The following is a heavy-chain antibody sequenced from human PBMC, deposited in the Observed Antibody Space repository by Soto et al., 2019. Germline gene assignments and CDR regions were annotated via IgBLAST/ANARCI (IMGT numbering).Heavy chain of an antibody. CDR2: IHSGGST. V-gene: IGHV3-66*01. Sequence: EVQLVESGGGLVQPGGSLRLSCAASGFTVSSNYMIWVRQAPGKGLEWVSVIHSGGSTYYADSVKGRFTISRDNSKNMLYLQMTILRAEDTAVYYCARDHFAVSEDGWFDPWGQGTLVTVSS. D-gene: IGHD2-15*01. CDR3: ARDHFAVSEDGWFDP. J-gene: IGHJ5*02. CDR1: GFTVSSNY.